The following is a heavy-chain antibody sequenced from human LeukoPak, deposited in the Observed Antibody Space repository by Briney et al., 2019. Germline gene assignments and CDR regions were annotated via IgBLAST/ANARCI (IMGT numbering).Heavy chain of an antibody. CDR3: ARGGTSSWYFVFDY. Sequence: GGSLRLSCAASGFTFRGYAMTWVRQAPGKGLEWVSVISSNGGSAYYADSVKGRFTISRDNFKNTLYLQMKSLTAEDTAVYYCARGGTSSWYFVFDYWGQGVLVTVSS. D-gene: IGHD6-13*01. J-gene: IGHJ4*02. CDR2: ISSNGGSA. V-gene: IGHV3-23*01. CDR1: GFTFRGYA.